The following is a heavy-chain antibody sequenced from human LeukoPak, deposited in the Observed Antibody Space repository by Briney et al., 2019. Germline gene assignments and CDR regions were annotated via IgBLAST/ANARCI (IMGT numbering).Heavy chain of an antibody. V-gene: IGHV1-8*01. CDR1: GYTFTSYD. CDR3: ARGPATRIAGARKGWFDP. CDR2: MNPNSGNT. Sequence: ASVKVSCKASGYTFTSYDINWVRQATGQGLEWMGWMNPNSGNTGYAQKFQGRVTMTRNTSISTAYMELSSLRSEDTAVYYCARGPATRIAGARKGWFDPWGQGTLVTVSS. D-gene: IGHD1-26*01. J-gene: IGHJ5*02.